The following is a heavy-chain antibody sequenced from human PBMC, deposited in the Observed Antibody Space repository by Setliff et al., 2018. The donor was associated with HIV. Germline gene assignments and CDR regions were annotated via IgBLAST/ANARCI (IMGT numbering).Heavy chain of an antibody. CDR2: VYTSGTT. CDR3: ARAAAGNTGPFDL. CDR1: GDSISNYY. J-gene: IGHJ4*02. Sequence: SETLSLTCTVSGDSISNYYWSWIRQPAGKGLEWIGRVYTSGTTNYNPSLKSRVTMSVDTSKNQISLKLRSVTAADTAVYYCARAAAGNTGPFDLWGQGSPVTVSS. D-gene: IGHD4-17*01. V-gene: IGHV4-4*07.